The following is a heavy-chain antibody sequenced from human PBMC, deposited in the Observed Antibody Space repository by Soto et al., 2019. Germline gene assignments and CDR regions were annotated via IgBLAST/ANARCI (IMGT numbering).Heavy chain of an antibody. CDR3: ARAWVVVTAPDY. J-gene: IGHJ4*02. CDR2: INAGNGNT. Sequence: GASEQVSSKSSGYTFTSYSMDWARQAPGQRLEWMGWINAGNGNTKYSQKFQGRVTITRDTSASTAYMELSSLRSEDTAVYYCARAWVVVTAPDYWGQGTLVTVSS. V-gene: IGHV1-3*01. D-gene: IGHD2-21*02. CDR1: GYTFTSYS.